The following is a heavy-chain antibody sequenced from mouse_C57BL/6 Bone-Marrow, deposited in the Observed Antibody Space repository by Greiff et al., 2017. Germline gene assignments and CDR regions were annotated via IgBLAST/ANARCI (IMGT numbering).Heavy chain of an antibody. V-gene: IGHV1-20*01. CDR1: GYSFTGYF. D-gene: IGHD2-12*01. J-gene: IGHJ3*01. CDR3: ARRGSYYSPWFAY. Sequence: EVQRVESGPELVKPGDSVKISCKASGYSFTGYFMNWVMQSHGKSLEWIGRINPYNGDTFHNQKFKGKATLTVDKSSSTAHMELRSLTSEDSAVYYCARRGSYYSPWFAYWGQGTLVTVSA. CDR2: INPYNGDT.